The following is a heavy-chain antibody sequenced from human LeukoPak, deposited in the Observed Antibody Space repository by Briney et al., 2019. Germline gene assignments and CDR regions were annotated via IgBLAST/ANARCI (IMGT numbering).Heavy chain of an antibody. CDR1: GFTFSSYS. V-gene: IGHV3-48*01. J-gene: IGHJ5*01. CDR3: ARAGFTFSDYFGSFFDC. D-gene: IGHD3-10*01. Sequence: GGSLRLSCAASGFTFSSYSMDWVRQAPGKGLEWASHISSSSSTIYYADSVKGRFTISRDNAKNSLYLQMNSLRAEDTAVYYCARAGFTFSDYFGSFFDCWGQGTLVTVSS. CDR2: ISSSSSTI.